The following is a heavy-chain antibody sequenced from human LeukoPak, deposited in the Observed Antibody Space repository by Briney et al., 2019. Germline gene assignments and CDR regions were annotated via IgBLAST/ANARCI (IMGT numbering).Heavy chain of an antibody. J-gene: IGHJ6*03. CDR1: GGSIRSGDYY. V-gene: IGHV4-61*02. CDR3: AREGVVYAISYYYYYMDV. CDR2: IYTSGST. D-gene: IGHD2-8*02. Sequence: SQTLSLTCTVSGGSIRSGDYYWSWIRQPPGKGLEWIGRIYTSGSTNYNPSLKSRVTMSVDTSKNQFSLKLSSVTAADTAVYYCAREGVVYAISYYYYYMDVWGKGTTVTVSS.